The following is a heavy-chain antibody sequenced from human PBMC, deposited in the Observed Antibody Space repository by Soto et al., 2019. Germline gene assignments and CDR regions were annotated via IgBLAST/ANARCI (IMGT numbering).Heavy chain of an antibody. D-gene: IGHD3-16*01. CDR2: IDYSGST. CDR1: GGSFSGYY. V-gene: IGHV4-59*01. J-gene: IGHJ6*02. CDR3: ARLVQKEGGLLSNYYYGMDV. Sequence: SETLSLTCAVYGGSFSGYYWTWIRQPPGKGLEWIGYIDYSGSTNDNPSLKSRVTMSVDTSKNQFSLKLSSVTAADTAVYYCARLVQKEGGLLSNYYYGMDVWGQGTTVTVSS.